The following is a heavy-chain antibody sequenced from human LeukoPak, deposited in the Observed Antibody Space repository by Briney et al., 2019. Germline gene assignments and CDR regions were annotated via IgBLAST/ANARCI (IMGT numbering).Heavy chain of an antibody. V-gene: IGHV3-23*01. J-gene: IGHJ6*02. CDR2: ISGSGGIT. Sequence: GGSLRLSCAASGFTFSSYWMSWARQTPGKGPQWVSAISGSGGITYYADSVKGRFAISRDNSKYTLYLQMNSLRAEDTAVYYCAKGGYCSGGSCYPMDVWGQGTTVTVSS. CDR3: AKGGYCSGGSCYPMDV. D-gene: IGHD2-15*01. CDR1: GFTFSSYW.